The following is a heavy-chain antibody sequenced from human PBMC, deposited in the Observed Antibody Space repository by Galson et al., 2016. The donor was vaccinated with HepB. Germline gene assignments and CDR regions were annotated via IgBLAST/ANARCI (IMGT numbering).Heavy chain of an antibody. D-gene: IGHD4-17*01. CDR1: EFTFSSYG. CDR2: ISGNGATT. Sequence: SLRLSCAVSEFTFSSYGVTWVRQPPGKRLEWVSSISGNGATTQYADSVRGRFTISRDNSKNTLYLQMNSLRAEDTAIYYCAKDPNGDYIGTFDMLGQGTMVAVST. J-gene: IGHJ3*02. V-gene: IGHV3-23*01. CDR3: AKDPNGDYIGTFDM.